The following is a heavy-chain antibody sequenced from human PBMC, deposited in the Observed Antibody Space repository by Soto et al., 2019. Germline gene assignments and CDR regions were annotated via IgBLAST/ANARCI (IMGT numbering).Heavy chain of an antibody. Sequence: SETLSLTCIVSGGSISSSTYYWGWIRQPPGKGLEWIGNDYYGGSTYYNPSLKSRVTISVDTSKSPFSLKLSSVTAADTAVYYCARAVVLTGYYYFDYWGPGILVT. CDR3: ARAVVLTGYYYFDY. CDR2: DYYGGST. V-gene: IGHV4-39*01. J-gene: IGHJ4*02. CDR1: GGSISSSTYY. D-gene: IGHD3-9*01.